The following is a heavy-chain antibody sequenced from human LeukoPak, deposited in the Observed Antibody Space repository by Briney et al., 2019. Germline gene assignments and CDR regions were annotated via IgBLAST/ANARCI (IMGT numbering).Heavy chain of an antibody. CDR3: ARRSSVGAFDY. D-gene: IGHD1-26*01. CDR1: GGSIRSYY. V-gene: IGHV4-4*07. CDR2: IYTSGST. J-gene: IGHJ4*02. Sequence: TSETLSLTCTVSGGSIRSYYWSWIRQPAGKGLEWIGRIYTSGSTNYNPSLKSRVTMSVDTSKNQFSLKLSSVTAADTAVYYCARRSSVGAFDYWGQGTLVTVSA.